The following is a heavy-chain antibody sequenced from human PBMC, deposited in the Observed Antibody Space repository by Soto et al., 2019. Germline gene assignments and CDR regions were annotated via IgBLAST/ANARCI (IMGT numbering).Heavy chain of an antibody. CDR1: GFTFTSYA. CDR3: AKEMTSGYYLFDY. D-gene: IGHD3-22*01. V-gene: IGHV3-23*01. Sequence: GGSLRLSCAASGFTFTSYAMSWVRQAPGKGLEWVSTISGTGGSTYYPDSVKGRFTISRDNSKNTAYLQMNSLRAEDAAVYYCAKEMTSGYYLFDYWGQGTLVTVSS. J-gene: IGHJ4*02. CDR2: ISGTGGST.